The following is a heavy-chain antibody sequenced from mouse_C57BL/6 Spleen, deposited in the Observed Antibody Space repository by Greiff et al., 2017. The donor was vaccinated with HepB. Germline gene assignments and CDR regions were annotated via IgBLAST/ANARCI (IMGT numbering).Heavy chain of an antibody. CDR1: GFTFTDYY. D-gene: IGHD3-2*02. J-gene: IGHJ3*01. CDR3: ARCLGSSGRFAY. CDR2: IRNKANGYTT. Sequence: EVKLMESGGGLVQPGGSLSLSCAASGFTFTDYYMSWVRQPPGKALEWLGFIRNKANGYTTEYSASVKGRFTISRDNSQSILYLQMNALRAEDSATYYCARCLGSSGRFAYWGQGTLVTVSA. V-gene: IGHV7-3*01.